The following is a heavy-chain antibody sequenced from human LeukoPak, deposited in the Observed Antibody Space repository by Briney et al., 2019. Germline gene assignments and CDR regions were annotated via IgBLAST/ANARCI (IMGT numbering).Heavy chain of an antibody. CDR1: GYTFGDYG. CDR2: TNRRGDIT. Sequence: PGGSLRLSCGASGYTFGDYGMSWVRQVPGKGLEWVSGTNRRGDITGYADFVKGRFTISRDNAKNSLYLQMNSLRVEDTALYHCARKGLGGELGGFDSWGREPWSPSRQ. J-gene: IGHJ4*02. D-gene: IGHD1-7*01. CDR3: ARKGLGGELGGFDS. V-gene: IGHV3-20*01.